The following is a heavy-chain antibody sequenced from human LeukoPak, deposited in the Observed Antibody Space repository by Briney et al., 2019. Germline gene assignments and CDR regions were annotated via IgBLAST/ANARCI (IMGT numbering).Heavy chain of an antibody. CDR2: ISSSGSTI. J-gene: IGHJ5*02. D-gene: IGHD1-1*01. Sequence: PPGGSLRLSCAASGFTVSSNEMSWVRQAPGKGLEWVSYISSSGSTIYYADSVKGRFTISRDNAKNSLYLQMNSLRAEDTAVYYCARTGTKARGFDPWGQGTLVTVSS. CDR1: GFTVSSNE. CDR3: ARTGTKARGFDP. V-gene: IGHV3-48*03.